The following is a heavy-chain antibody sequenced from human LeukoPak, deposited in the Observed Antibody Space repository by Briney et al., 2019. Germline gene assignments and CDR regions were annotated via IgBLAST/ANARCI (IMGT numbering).Heavy chain of an antibody. CDR3: ARGVGYNYGSLFDH. Sequence: GRSLRLSCAASGFTFSSYAMHWVRQAPGKGLEWVTVIPYDGSSEYYADSVKGRFTISRDNSKNTLYLQMNSLRAEDTAAYYCARGVGYNYGSLFDHWGQGTLVTVSS. CDR2: IPYDGSSE. V-gene: IGHV3-30*01. CDR1: GFTFSSYA. D-gene: IGHD5-18*01. J-gene: IGHJ4*02.